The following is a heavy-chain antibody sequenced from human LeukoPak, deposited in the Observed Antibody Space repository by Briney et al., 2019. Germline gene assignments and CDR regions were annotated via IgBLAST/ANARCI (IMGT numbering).Heavy chain of an antibody. CDR2: IYKSGST. CDR3: AREDYGSGIGGSDWFDP. CDR1: GGSISSSSYY. Sequence: SETLSLTCTVSGGSISSSSYYWGWIRQPPGKGLEWIGNIYKSGSTYYNPSLKSRVTISVDTSKNQFSLKLNSVTAADTAMYYCAREDYGSGIGGSDWFDPWGQGTLVTVSS. V-gene: IGHV4-39*02. J-gene: IGHJ5*02. D-gene: IGHD3-10*01.